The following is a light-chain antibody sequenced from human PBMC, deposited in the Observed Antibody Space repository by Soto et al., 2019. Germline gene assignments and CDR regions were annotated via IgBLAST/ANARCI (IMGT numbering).Light chain of an antibody. Sequence: QSALTQPPSVSGAPGQRVTISCTGSSSNIGTGYDVHWYQQLPETAPKLLIYGNNNRPSGVPDRFSGSKSGTSASLAITGLQAEDEADYYCQSYDSSLSGSIFGGGTKLTVL. J-gene: IGLJ2*01. CDR3: QSYDSSLSGSI. CDR1: SSNIGTGYD. CDR2: GNN. V-gene: IGLV1-40*01.